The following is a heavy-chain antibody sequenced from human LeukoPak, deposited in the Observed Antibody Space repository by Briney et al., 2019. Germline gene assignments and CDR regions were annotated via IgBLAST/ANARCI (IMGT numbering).Heavy chain of an antibody. CDR2: IYPGDSDT. J-gene: IGHJ4*02. V-gene: IGHV5-51*01. CDR1: GYSFTSYW. Sequence: GESLKISCKGSGYSFTSYWIGWVRQMPGKGLGWMGIIYPGDSDTRYSPSFQGQVTISADKSISTAYLQWSSLKASDTAMYYCARLGYKYYDFWSGYYYFDYWGQGTLVTVSS. D-gene: IGHD3-3*01. CDR3: ARLGYKYYDFWSGYYYFDY.